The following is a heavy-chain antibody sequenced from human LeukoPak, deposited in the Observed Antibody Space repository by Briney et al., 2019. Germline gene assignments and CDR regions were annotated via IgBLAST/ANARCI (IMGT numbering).Heavy chain of an antibody. J-gene: IGHJ6*02. D-gene: IGHD2-2*01. V-gene: IGHV3-11*01. CDR1: GFTFSDYY. Sequence: GGSLRLSCAASGFTFSDYYMSWIRQAPGKGLEWVSYISSSGSTIYYADSVKGRFTISRDNAKKSLYLQMNSLRAEDTAVYYCARDRGYCSSPSCYRILYSYGMDVWGQGTTVTASS. CDR2: ISSSGSTI. CDR3: ARDRGYCSSPSCYRILYSYGMDV.